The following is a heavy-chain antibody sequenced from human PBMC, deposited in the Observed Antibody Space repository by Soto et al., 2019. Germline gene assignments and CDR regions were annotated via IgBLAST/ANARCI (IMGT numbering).Heavy chain of an antibody. V-gene: IGHV1-69*06. D-gene: IGHD1-7*01. J-gene: IGHJ4*02. Sequence: SVKVSCKTSGDTFSNYSFTWVRQAPGQGLECMGGIIPFFGPRKIAQKFKGRVTITADKSTRTGYMETSLRSEDTAVYYCATVGTNFRSSAIDYWGQGTLVTVSS. CDR2: IIPFFGPR. CDR3: ATVGTNFRSSAIDY. CDR1: GDTFSNYS.